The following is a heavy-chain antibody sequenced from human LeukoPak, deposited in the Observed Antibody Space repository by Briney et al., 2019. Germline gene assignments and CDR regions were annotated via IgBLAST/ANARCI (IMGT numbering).Heavy chain of an antibody. J-gene: IGHJ4*02. Sequence: GGSLRLSCTASEITFRSYWMSWARQAPGEGLEWVATIKQDGRDKYYVDSVKGRFTISRDDAKNSLYLQMNSLRVEDTAVYHCVRYFTAVAPTLRLDYWGQGTLVTVSS. V-gene: IGHV3-7*03. CDR2: IKQDGRDK. D-gene: IGHD6-19*01. CDR3: VRYFTAVAPTLRLDY. CDR1: EITFRSYW.